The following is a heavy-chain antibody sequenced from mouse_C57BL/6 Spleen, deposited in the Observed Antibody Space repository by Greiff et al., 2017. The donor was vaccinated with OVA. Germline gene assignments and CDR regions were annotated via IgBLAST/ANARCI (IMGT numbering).Heavy chain of an antibody. V-gene: IGHV1-69*01. CDR2: IDPSDSYT. Sequence: QVQLQQSGAELVMPGASVKLSCKASGYTFTSYWMHWVKQRPGQGLEWIGEIDPSDSYTNYNQKFKGKSTLTVDKSSSTAYMQLSSLTSEDSAVYYCARGDYYGSSYGGFAYWGQGTLVTVSA. CDR1: GYTFTSYW. J-gene: IGHJ3*01. CDR3: ARGDYYGSSYGGFAY. D-gene: IGHD1-1*01.